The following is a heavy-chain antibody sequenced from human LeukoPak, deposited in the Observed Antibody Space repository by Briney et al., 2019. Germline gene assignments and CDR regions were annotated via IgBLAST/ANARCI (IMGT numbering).Heavy chain of an antibody. CDR3: TTTLTMPGFDY. J-gene: IGHJ4*02. Sequence: GGSLRLSCAASGFTFSGSAMHWVRQASGKGLEWVGRIRSKANSYATAYAASVKGRFTISRDDSKNTAYLQMNSLKTEDTAVYYCTTTLTMPGFDYWGQGTLVTVSS. V-gene: IGHV3-73*01. CDR1: GFTFSGSA. D-gene: IGHD4-17*01. CDR2: IRSKANSYAT.